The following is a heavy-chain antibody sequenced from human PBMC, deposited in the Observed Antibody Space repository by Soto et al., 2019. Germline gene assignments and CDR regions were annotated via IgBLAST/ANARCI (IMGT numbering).Heavy chain of an antibody. CDR1: GGTFSSYA. V-gene: IGHV1-69*13. CDR2: IIPIFGTA. CDR3: ARSWGSETYYYDSSGYYGAFDI. Sequence: SVKVSCKASGGTFSSYAISWVRQAPGQGLEWMGGIIPIFGTANYAQKFQGRVTITADESTSTAYMELSSLRSEDTAVYYCARSWGSETYYYDSSGYYGAFDIWGQGTMVTVS. J-gene: IGHJ3*02. D-gene: IGHD3-22*01.